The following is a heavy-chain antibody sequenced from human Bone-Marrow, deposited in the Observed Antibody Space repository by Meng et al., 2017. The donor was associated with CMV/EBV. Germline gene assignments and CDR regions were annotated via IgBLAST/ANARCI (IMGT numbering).Heavy chain of an antibody. J-gene: IGHJ4*02. CDR3: ARSVGAVSGYFDY. Sequence: CAASGFTFSSYAMHWVRQAPGKGLEWVAVISYDGSNKYYADSVKGRFTISRDNSKNTLYLQMNSLRAEDTAVYYCARSVGAVSGYFDYWGQGTLVTVSS. D-gene: IGHD1-26*01. CDR2: ISYDGSNK. V-gene: IGHV3-30-3*01. CDR1: GFTFSSYA.